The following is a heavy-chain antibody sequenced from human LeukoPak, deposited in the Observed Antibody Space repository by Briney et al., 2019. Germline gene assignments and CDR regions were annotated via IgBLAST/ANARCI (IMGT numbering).Heavy chain of an antibody. CDR2: IYYSGST. CDR1: SGSISSGDYY. D-gene: IGHD2-15*01. Sequence: PSQTLSLTCTVSSGSISSGDYYWSWIRQPPGKGLEWIGYIYYSGSTYYNPSLKSRVTISVDTSKNQFSLKLSSVTAADTAVYYCARDLGYCSGGSCYSAGYWGQGTLVTVSS. V-gene: IGHV4-30-4*08. CDR3: ARDLGYCSGGSCYSAGY. J-gene: IGHJ4*02.